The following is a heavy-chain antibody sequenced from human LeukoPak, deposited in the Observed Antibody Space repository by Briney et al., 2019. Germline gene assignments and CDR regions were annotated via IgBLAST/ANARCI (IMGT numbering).Heavy chain of an antibody. CDR1: GFSLSTNGVG. D-gene: IGHD1-14*01. V-gene: IGHV2-5*02. CDR2: IYWDDDK. Sequence: SGPTLVNPTQTLTLTCTLSGFSLSTNGVGVGWIRQPPGKALEWLTLIYWDDDKRYNPSLRSRLTATKDISNSQVVLTMTNVDPVDTATYFCAHRLLGITTNWNHGYFDYWGQGMLVTVSS. J-gene: IGHJ4*02. CDR3: AHRLLGITTNWNHGYFDY.